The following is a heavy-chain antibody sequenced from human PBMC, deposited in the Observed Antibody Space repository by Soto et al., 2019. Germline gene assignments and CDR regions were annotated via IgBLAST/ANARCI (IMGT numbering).Heavy chain of an antibody. CDR1: GFTFSSYA. V-gene: IGHV3-23*01. CDR2: ISGGGGGT. CDR3: VNCFFARGVSGGFDF. D-gene: IGHD3-16*01. J-gene: IGHJ4*02. Sequence: SGGSLRLSCAASGFTFSSYAMSWVRQAPGKGLEWVSGISGGGGGTYYADSVKGRFTISRDNSKNTLYLQMNSLRAEDTAVYYCVNCFFARGVSGGFDFWGQGTLVTVSS.